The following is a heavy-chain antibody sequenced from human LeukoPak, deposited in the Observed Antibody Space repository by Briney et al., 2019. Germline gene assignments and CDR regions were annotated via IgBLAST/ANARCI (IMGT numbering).Heavy chain of an antibody. CDR3: ARLSRITMVRPGAFDI. V-gene: IGHV5-51*01. CDR2: IYPGDSDT. J-gene: IGHJ3*02. Sequence: GESLKISCKGSGYSFTSYWIGWVRQMPGKGLEWMGIIYPGDSDTRYSPSFQGQVTISADKSISTAYLQWSSLKASDTAMYYCARLSRITMVRPGAFDIWGQGTMVTVSS. D-gene: IGHD3-10*01. CDR1: GYSFTSYW.